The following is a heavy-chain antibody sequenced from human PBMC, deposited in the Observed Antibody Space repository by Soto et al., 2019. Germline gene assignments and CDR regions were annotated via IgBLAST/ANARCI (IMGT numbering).Heavy chain of an antibody. CDR2: IYYSGST. D-gene: IGHD3-10*01. J-gene: IGHJ3*02. V-gene: IGHV4-39*01. CDR3: ARFETYYGSGSDAFDI. CDR1: GGSISSSSYY. Sequence: QLQLQESGPGLVKPSETLSLTCTVSGGSISSSSYYWGWIRQPPGKGLEWIGSIYYSGSTYYNPSLKSRVTISVDTSKNQFSLKLSSVTAADTAVYYCARFETYYGSGSDAFDIWGQGTMVTVSS.